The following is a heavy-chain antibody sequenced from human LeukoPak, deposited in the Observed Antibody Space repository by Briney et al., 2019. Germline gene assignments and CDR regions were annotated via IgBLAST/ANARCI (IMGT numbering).Heavy chain of an antibody. CDR1: GFTFSSSA. CDR2: ISASGGST. D-gene: IGHD1-20*01. V-gene: IGHV3-23*01. J-gene: IGHJ6*02. CDR3: AKDTNWNYDGMDV. Sequence: GGSLRLSCAASGFTFSSSAMSWVRQVPGKGLEWVSGISASGGSTYYADSVRGRFTISRDNAKNSLYLQMNSLRAEDTALYYCAKDTNWNYDGMDVWGQGTTVTVSS.